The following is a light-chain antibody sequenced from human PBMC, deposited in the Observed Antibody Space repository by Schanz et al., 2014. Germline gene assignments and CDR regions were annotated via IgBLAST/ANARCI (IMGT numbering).Light chain of an antibody. J-gene: IGLJ1*01. CDR1: TSNIGSGFQ. CDR2: ANT. Sequence: QSVLTQPPSVSGAPGQRVTISCNGSTSNIGSGFQVHWYRQLPGSAPTLVIYANTLRPSGVPDRFSGSKSGTSASLAVTGLQTEDEADYYCQSYDSSLSGAYVFGSGTKLTVL. CDR3: QSYDSSLSGAYV. V-gene: IGLV1-40*01.